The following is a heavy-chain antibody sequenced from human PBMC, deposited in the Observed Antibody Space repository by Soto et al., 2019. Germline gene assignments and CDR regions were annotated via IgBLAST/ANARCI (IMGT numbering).Heavy chain of an antibody. Sequence: SVKVSCKASGGTFSSYAISWVRQAPGQGLEWMGGIIPIFGTANYAQKFQGGVTITADESTSTAYMELSSLRSEDTAVYYCARVPDIVVVPAAIPRVTWFDPWGQGTLVTVSS. CDR2: IIPIFGTA. CDR3: ARVPDIVVVPAAIPRVTWFDP. V-gene: IGHV1-69*13. D-gene: IGHD2-2*01. CDR1: GGTFSSYA. J-gene: IGHJ5*02.